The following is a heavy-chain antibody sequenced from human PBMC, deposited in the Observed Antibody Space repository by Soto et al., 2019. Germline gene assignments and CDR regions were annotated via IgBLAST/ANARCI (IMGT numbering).Heavy chain of an antibody. J-gene: IGHJ5*02. CDR3: ARDFRYYDILTGYYPVGWFDP. Sequence: SETLSLTCTLSGGSISSGGYYWSWIRQHPGKGLEWIGYIYYSGSTYYNPSLKSRVTISVDTSKNQFSLKLSSVTAADTAVYYCARDFRYYDILTGYYPVGWFDPWGQGTLVTVSS. CDR1: GGSISSGGYY. V-gene: IGHV4-31*03. D-gene: IGHD3-9*01. CDR2: IYYSGST.